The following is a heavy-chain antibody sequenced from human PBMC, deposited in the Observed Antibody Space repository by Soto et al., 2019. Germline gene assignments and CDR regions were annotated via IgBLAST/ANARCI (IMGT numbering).Heavy chain of an antibody. CDR2: IYWDDDK. Sequence: SGPTLVKPTQTLTLTCTFSGFSLSTSGVGVGWIRQPPGKALEWLALIYWDDDKRYSPSLKSRLTITKDTSKNQVVLTMTNMDPVDTATYYCAHTYCSGGSCYSSGFDPWGQGTLVTVSS. CDR3: AHTYCSGGSCYSSGFDP. V-gene: IGHV2-5*02. J-gene: IGHJ5*02. D-gene: IGHD2-15*01. CDR1: GFSLSTSGVG.